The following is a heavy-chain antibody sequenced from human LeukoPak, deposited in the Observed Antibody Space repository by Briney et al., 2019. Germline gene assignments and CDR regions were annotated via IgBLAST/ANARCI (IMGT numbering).Heavy chain of an antibody. CDR2: IIGSGGRN. J-gene: IGHJ4*02. D-gene: IGHD1-1*01. CDR3: AKTPTGKYYFDY. V-gene: IGHV3-23*01. Sequence: AIIGSGGRNYYADSVKRPFTISRDNSKNTLYLQMNSLRAEDTAVYYCAKTPTGKYYFDYWGQGPLVPVSS.